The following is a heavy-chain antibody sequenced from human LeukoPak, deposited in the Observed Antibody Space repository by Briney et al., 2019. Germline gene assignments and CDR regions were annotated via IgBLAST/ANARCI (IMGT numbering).Heavy chain of an antibody. D-gene: IGHD2-15*01. CDR1: GFTFSSYA. J-gene: IGHJ4*02. CDR2: ISDRGGST. Sequence: GGSLRLSCAASGFTFSSYAMSCVRQAPGKGLEWVSTISDRGGSTYYADSVKGRLTISRDNSKNTLYLQMNSLRAEDTALYYCAKLYCSGGTCYWPDYWGQGTLVTVSS. V-gene: IGHV3-23*01. CDR3: AKLYCSGGTCYWPDY.